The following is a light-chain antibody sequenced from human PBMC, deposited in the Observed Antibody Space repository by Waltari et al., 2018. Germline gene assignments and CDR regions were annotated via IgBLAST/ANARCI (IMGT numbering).Light chain of an antibody. CDR3: GSYTSSSTWGV. V-gene: IGLV2-14*01. CDR2: DVT. Sequence: QSALTQPASVSGSPGQSITISCAGTSSDVGGYNYVSWYQQHPGKAPKLMIYDVTKRPAGVSNSCSVSKSGTTASLTISGLQVEDEADYYCGSYTSSSTWGVFGGGTKLTVL. CDR1: SSDVGGYNY. J-gene: IGLJ2*01.